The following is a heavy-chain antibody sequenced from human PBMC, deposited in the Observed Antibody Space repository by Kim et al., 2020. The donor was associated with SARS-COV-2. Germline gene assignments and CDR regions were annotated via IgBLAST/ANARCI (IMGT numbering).Heavy chain of an antibody. J-gene: IGHJ4*02. Sequence: SETLSLTCTVSGGSISSGGYYWSWIRQHPGKGLEWIGYIYYSGSTYYNPSLKSRVTISVDTSKNQFSLKLSSVTAADTAVYYCARGLGESLLFDYWGQGTLVTVSS. D-gene: IGHD3-10*01. CDR1: GGSISSGGYY. CDR2: IYYSGST. V-gene: IGHV4-31*03. CDR3: ARGLGESLLFDY.